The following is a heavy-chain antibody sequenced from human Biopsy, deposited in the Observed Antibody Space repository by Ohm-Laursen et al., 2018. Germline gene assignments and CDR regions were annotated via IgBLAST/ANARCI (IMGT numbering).Heavy chain of an antibody. J-gene: IGHJ6*02. V-gene: IGHV4-59*01. CDR1: GGSISSDW. CDR2: VYYSGTT. CDR3: TRAANSTGWPYYYFYGMDI. Sequence: TLSLTCTVSGGSISSDWWSWIRQTPGKGLEWIGYVYYSGTTTYNPSLRSRVTISVDTSMNQISLRLQSVTAADTAIYYCTRAANSTGWPYYYFYGMDIWGQGTTVTVSS. D-gene: IGHD2/OR15-2a*01.